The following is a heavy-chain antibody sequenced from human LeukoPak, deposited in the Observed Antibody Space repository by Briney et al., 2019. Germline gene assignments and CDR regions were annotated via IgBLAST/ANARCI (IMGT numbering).Heavy chain of an antibody. CDR2: IKPDASEK. CDR3: ANGVSGTWTFDY. Sequence: PGGSLRLSCAASGFTFSSYGMHWVRQAPGKGLEWVANIKPDASEKNYVDSVKGRFTVSRDNAKNSLYLQMNNLRVEDTAVYYCANGVSGTWTFDYWGQGTLVTVSS. D-gene: IGHD3-10*01. J-gene: IGHJ4*02. V-gene: IGHV3-7*01. CDR1: GFTFSSYG.